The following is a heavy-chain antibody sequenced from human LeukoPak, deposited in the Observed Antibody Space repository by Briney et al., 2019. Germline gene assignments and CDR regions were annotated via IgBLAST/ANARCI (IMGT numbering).Heavy chain of an antibody. Sequence: GGSLRLSCAASGFTFSSYGMSWVRQAPGKGLEWVSAIGGRDGSTYYADSVKGRFTISRDNSKNTLYVQMNSLRAEDTAVYYCAKSTPRGIAVAGTEYQHWGQGTLVTVSS. CDR3: AKSTPRGIAVAGTEYQH. CDR1: GFTFSSYG. J-gene: IGHJ1*01. V-gene: IGHV3-23*01. CDR2: IGGRDGST. D-gene: IGHD6-19*01.